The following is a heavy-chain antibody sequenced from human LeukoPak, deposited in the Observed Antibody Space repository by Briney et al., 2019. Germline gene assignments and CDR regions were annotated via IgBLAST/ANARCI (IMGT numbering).Heavy chain of an antibody. Sequence: GASVKVSCKASAYTFTGYYMHWVRRAPGQGLEWMGWINPNSGGTSYAPKFQGRVTMTRDTSISTAYMELSRLISDDTAVYYCARDLVGNYYDSTSSLDYWGQGTLVTVSS. V-gene: IGHV1-2*02. CDR2: INPNSGGT. CDR3: ARDLVGNYYDSTSSLDY. D-gene: IGHD3-22*01. CDR1: AYTFTGYY. J-gene: IGHJ4*02.